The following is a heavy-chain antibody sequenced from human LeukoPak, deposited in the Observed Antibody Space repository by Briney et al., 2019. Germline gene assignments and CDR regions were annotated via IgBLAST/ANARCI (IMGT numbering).Heavy chain of an antibody. CDR1: GFSFTTYS. D-gene: IGHD5-24*01. V-gene: IGHV3-21*01. Sequence: TGGSLRLSCAASGFSFTTYSMNWVRQAPGKGLEWVSSISSSNSFIYYADSVKGRFTISRDNAKNSLYLQMNSLRAEDTAVYYCAGDGGWLQYIDYWGQGTLVTVSS. J-gene: IGHJ4*02. CDR2: ISSSNSFI. CDR3: AGDGGWLQYIDY.